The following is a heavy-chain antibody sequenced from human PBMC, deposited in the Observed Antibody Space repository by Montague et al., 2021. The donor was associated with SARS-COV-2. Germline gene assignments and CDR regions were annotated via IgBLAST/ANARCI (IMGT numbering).Heavy chain of an antibody. CDR3: VVVPLGPRGRGFDY. D-gene: IGHD2-15*01. J-gene: IGHJ4*02. CDR1: GGSFSGYY. CDR2: INHSGST. V-gene: IGHV4-34*01. Sequence: SETLSLTCAVYGGSFSGYYWNWIRQPPGKGLEWIGEINHSGSTNYNPSLKSRVTISVDTSKNQFSLKLSSVTAADTAVYYCVVVPLGPRGRGFDYWGQGTLVTGSS.